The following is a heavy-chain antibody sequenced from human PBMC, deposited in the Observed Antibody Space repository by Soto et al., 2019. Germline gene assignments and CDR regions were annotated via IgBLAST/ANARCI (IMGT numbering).Heavy chain of an antibody. CDR1: GFTFSSYE. Sequence: PGGSLRLSCAASGFTFSSYEMNWVRQAPGKGLEWVSYISSSGSTIYYADSVKGRFTISRDNAKNSLYLQMNSLRAEDTAVYYCARPYDSSGYPFDYWGQGTLVTVSS. V-gene: IGHV3-48*03. J-gene: IGHJ4*02. D-gene: IGHD3-22*01. CDR3: ARPYDSSGYPFDY. CDR2: ISSSGSTI.